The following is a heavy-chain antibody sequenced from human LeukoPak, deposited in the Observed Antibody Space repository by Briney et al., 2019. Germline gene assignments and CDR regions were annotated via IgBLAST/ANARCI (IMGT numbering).Heavy chain of an antibody. J-gene: IGHJ3*02. CDR3: ARVNNYDILTGPNVFDI. CDR1: GGSISSYY. Sequence: SETLSATSIVSGGSISSYYWSWLRQPPGKGLEWIGYMYNSGSTNFNSSLKSRVAISLDTSKNQFSLKLSSVTAADTAVYYCARVNNYDILTGPNVFDIWGQRKLGSASS. CDR2: MYNSGST. D-gene: IGHD3-9*01. V-gene: IGHV4-59*01.